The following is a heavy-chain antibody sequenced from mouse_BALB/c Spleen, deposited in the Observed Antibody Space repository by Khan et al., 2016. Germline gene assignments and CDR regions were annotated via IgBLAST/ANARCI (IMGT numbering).Heavy chain of an antibody. V-gene: IGHV5-6-5*01. CDR2: ISSGGSN. D-gene: IGHD2-13*01. J-gene: IGHJ4*01. Sequence: EVELVESGGGLVKPGGSLKLSCAASGFTFSSYAMSWVRQTPEKRLHWVASISSGGSNYYPDSVKGRLTISRDNASSILYLQMSSLRSEDIAMYYCAMWETTMDYWGQGTSVTVSS. CDR3: AMWETTMDY. CDR1: GFTFSSYA.